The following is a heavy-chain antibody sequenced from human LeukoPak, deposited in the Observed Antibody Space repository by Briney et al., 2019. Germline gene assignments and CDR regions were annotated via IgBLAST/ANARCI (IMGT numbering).Heavy chain of an antibody. CDR1: GFTFSNSA. CDR3: TKDLSKTVPAIAY. J-gene: IGHJ4*02. V-gene: IGHV3-23*01. D-gene: IGHD2-21*02. CDR2: ISGSGGST. Sequence: GGSLRLSCAASGFTFSNSAMSWVRQAPGKGLEWVSGISGSGGSTYYADSVKGRFTISRDNSKNTLYLQMNSLRAEDTAVYYCTKDLSKTVPAIAYWGQGTLVTVSS.